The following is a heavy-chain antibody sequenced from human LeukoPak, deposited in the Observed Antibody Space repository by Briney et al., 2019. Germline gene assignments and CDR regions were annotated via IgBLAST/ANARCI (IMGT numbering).Heavy chain of an antibody. D-gene: IGHD3-9*01. Sequence: SETLSLTCTVSGGSISSGDYYWSWIRQPPGKGLEWIGYIYYSGSTNYNPSLKSRVTISGDTSKNQFSLKLSSVTAADTAVYYCAREGPPNYDTIWGQGTMVTVSS. V-gene: IGHV4-61*08. CDR2: IYYSGST. CDR3: AREGPPNYDTI. CDR1: GGSISSGDYY. J-gene: IGHJ3*02.